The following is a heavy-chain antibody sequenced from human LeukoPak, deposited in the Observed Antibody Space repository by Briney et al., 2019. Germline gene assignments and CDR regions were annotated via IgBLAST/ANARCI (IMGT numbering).Heavy chain of an antibody. CDR2: ISGSGGST. CDR3: AKYYYDSSGYYLTPHDAFDI. D-gene: IGHD3-22*01. Sequence: GGSLRLSCAASGFTFSSYAMSWVRQAPGKGLEWVSAISGSGGSTYYADSVKGRFTISRDNSKNTLYLQMNSLRAEDTAVYYCAKYYYDSSGYYLTPHDAFDIWGQGTMVTVSS. J-gene: IGHJ3*02. CDR1: GFTFSSYA. V-gene: IGHV3-23*01.